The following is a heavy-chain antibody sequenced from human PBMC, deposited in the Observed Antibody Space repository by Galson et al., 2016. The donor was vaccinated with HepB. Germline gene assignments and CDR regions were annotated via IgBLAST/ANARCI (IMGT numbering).Heavy chain of an antibody. D-gene: IGHD4-17*01. CDR2: MYYSGST. J-gene: IGHJ4*02. CDR3: ARHEYGDFLFDY. Sequence: TLSLTCAVSGGSISSSRHYWGWIRQPPGKGLEWIASMYYSGSTYYNPSLKSRVTISVDTSKNQLSLELSSVTAADTAMYYCARHEYGDFLFDYWGQGTLVIVSS. V-gene: IGHV4-39*01. CDR1: GGSISSSRHY.